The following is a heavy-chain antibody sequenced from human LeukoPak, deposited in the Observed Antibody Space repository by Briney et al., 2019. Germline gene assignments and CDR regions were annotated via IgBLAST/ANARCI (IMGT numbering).Heavy chain of an antibody. CDR1: GYSFTSYW. CDR3: ARGGQIGIAAADPYYYYGMDV. D-gene: IGHD6-13*01. J-gene: IGHJ6*02. Sequence: GESLKISCKGSGYSFTSYWIGWVRQMPGKGLEWMGIIYPGDSDTRYSPSFQGQVTISADKSICTAYLQWSSLKASDTAMYYCARGGQIGIAAADPYYYYGMDVWGQGTTVTVSS. V-gene: IGHV5-51*01. CDR2: IYPGDSDT.